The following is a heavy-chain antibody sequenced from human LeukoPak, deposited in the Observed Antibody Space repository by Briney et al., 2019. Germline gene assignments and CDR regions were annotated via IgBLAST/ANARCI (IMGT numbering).Heavy chain of an antibody. Sequence: SGGSLRLSCAASGFTFSDYYMSWIRQAPGKGLEWVSYISSSGSTIYYADSVKGRFTISRDNAKNSLDLQMNSLRAEDTAVYYCARERPDYYYYMDVWGKGTTVAVS. CDR3: ARERPDYYYYMDV. V-gene: IGHV3-11*04. CDR2: ISSSGSTI. D-gene: IGHD1-14*01. CDR1: GFTFSDYY. J-gene: IGHJ6*03.